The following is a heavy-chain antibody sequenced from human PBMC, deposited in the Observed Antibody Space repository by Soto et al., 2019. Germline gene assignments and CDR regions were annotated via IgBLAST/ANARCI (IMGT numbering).Heavy chain of an antibody. CDR3: ARGYDILTGYYNFAFDI. J-gene: IGHJ3*02. D-gene: IGHD3-9*01. V-gene: IGHV1-18*01. CDR2: ISAYNGNT. CDR1: GYTFTSYG. Sequence: QVQLVQSGAEVKKPGASVKVSCKASGYTFTSYGISWVRQAPGQGLEWMGWISAYNGNTNYTQKLQGRVTMTTDTSTSTAYMELRSLRSDDTAVYYCARGYDILTGYYNFAFDIWGQGTMVTVSS.